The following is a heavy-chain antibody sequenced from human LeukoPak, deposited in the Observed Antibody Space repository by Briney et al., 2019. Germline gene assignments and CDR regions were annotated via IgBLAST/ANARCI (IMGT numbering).Heavy chain of an antibody. J-gene: IGHJ4*02. D-gene: IGHD1-26*01. CDR1: GFTFNSYV. V-gene: IGHV3-23*01. CDR3: AKDSSNIMGARLDY. Sequence: GGSLRLSCAASGFTFNSYVLSWVRQAPGRGLEWVSGISVRGGSTYYADSVKGRFTISRDNSKNTLYLQMNSLRAEDTAVYYCAKDSSNIMGARLDYWGQGTLATVSS. CDR2: ISVRGGST.